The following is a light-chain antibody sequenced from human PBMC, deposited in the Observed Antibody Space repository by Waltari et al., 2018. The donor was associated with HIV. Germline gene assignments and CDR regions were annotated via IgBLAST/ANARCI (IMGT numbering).Light chain of an antibody. Sequence: QTVGTQEPPFSVSPGGTGTLTCASSCVPVSPPNYPSWYQQTPGRTPRTLMYTTNIQSSGVPDRFSGSILGNKAALTITVAQADDECDYYCMLYMGSDIWVFGGGTKLTVL. CDR1: CVPVSPPNY. CDR3: MLYMGSDIWV. V-gene: IGLV8-61*01. CDR2: TTN. J-gene: IGLJ3*02.